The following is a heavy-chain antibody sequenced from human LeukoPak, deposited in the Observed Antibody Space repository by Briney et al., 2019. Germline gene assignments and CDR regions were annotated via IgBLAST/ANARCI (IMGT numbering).Heavy chain of an antibody. CDR2: IYSGGST. CDR3: AREGPGSGYYYNWFDP. Sequence: GGSLRLSCAASGFTVSSNYMSWVRQAPGKGLEWVSVIYSGGSTYYADSVKGRFTISRDNSKNTLYPQMNSLRTEDTAVYYCAREGPGSGYYYNWFDPWGQGTLVTVSS. CDR1: GFTVSSNY. V-gene: IGHV3-66*02. J-gene: IGHJ5*02. D-gene: IGHD3-22*01.